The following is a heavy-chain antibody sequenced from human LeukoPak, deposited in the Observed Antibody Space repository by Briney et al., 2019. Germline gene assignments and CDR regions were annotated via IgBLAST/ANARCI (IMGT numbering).Heavy chain of an antibody. D-gene: IGHD3-10*01. CDR1: GGSISSYY. Sequence: SETLSLTCTVSGGSISSYYWSWIRQSAGKGLEWIGRIYTSGSTNYSPSLKSRVTMSVDTSKNQFSLKLSSVTAADTAVYYCARDAYGSGSYYEPQSYYYYGMDVWGQGTTVTVSS. J-gene: IGHJ6*02. CDR2: IYTSGST. V-gene: IGHV4-4*07. CDR3: ARDAYGSGSYYEPQSYYYYGMDV.